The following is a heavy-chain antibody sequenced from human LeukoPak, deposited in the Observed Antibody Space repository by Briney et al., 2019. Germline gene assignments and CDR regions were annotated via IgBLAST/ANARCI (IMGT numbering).Heavy chain of an antibody. Sequence: ASVKVSCKASGYTFTGYYMHWVRQAPGQGLEWMGWINPNSGGTNYAQKFQGRVTMTRDTSISTTYMELSRLRSDDTAVYYCAAEGRDIVVVPAAMWGQGTLVTVSS. CDR2: INPNSGGT. D-gene: IGHD2-2*01. J-gene: IGHJ4*02. CDR3: AAEGRDIVVVPAAM. V-gene: IGHV1-2*02. CDR1: GYTFTGYY.